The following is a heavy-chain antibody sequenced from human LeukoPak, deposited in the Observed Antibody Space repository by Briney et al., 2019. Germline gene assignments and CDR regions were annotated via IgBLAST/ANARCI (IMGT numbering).Heavy chain of an antibody. V-gene: IGHV3-21*01. CDR3: VRLRRNSDTSGYYYYYDF. CDR1: GYTFTSFI. Sequence: PGGALRLSCAAPGYTFTSFIINSVRPAPGERVGCVPSSYVRSNYIYYADSVRVRFTISRDDARDSLYLQMNSLRAEDTAVYYCVRLRRNSDTSGYYYYYDFWGQGTLVTVSS. CDR2: SYVRSNYI. D-gene: IGHD3-22*01. J-gene: IGHJ4*02.